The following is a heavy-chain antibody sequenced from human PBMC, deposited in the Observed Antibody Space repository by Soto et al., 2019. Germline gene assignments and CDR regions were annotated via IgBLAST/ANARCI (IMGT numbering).Heavy chain of an antibody. CDR1: GFTFSSYW. V-gene: IGHV3-7*04. Sequence: EVQLVESGGGLVQPGGSLRLSCAASGFTFSSYWMGWVRQTPAKGLEWVANIKQDGSERYYVDSVKGRFTISRDNAKNALYLQMNSLSAEDTAVYYCAWENYFDYWGLGTLVTVAS. CDR2: IKQDGSER. J-gene: IGHJ4*02. CDR3: AWENYFDY.